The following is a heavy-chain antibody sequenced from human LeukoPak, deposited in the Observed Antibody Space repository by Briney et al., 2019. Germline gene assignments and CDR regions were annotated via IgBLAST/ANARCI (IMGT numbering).Heavy chain of an antibody. D-gene: IGHD2-2*01. CDR1: GYTFTSYD. Sequence: ASVKVSCKASGYTFTSYDINWVRQATGQGLEWMGWMNPNSGNTGYAQKFQGRVTITRNTSISTAYMELSSLRSEDTAVYYCARVGAGVPAAHESPEYYMDVWGKGTTVTVSS. CDR2: MNPNSGNT. CDR3: ARVGAGVPAAHESPEYYMDV. V-gene: IGHV1-8*03. J-gene: IGHJ6*03.